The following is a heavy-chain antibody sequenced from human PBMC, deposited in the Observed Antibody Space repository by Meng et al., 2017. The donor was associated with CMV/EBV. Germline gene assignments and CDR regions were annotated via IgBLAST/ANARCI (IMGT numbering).Heavy chain of an antibody. J-gene: IGHJ4*02. CDR3: AANIGGSYEGLYYFDY. Sequence: GGSLRLSCKGSGYSFTSYWIGWVRQMPGKGLEWMGIIYPGDSDTRYSPSFQGQVTISRDNAKNSLYLQMNSLRAEDTAVYYCAANIGGSYEGLYYFDYWGQGTLVTVSS. V-gene: IGHV5-51*01. CDR2: IYPGDSDT. CDR1: GYSFTSYW. D-gene: IGHD1-26*01.